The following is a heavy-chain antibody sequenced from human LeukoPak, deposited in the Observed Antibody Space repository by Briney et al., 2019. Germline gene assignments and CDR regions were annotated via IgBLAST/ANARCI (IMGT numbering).Heavy chain of an antibody. D-gene: IGHD3-10*01. Sequence: GGSLRLSCAASGFIFDDYAMHWVRQAPGKGLEWVSSISWNSGSITYADSVKGRFTISRDNAKNSLYLQMNSLRTDDMALYYCAKDYGSGSRGFFQRRGQGTLVTVSS. CDR2: ISWNSGSI. CDR3: AKDYGSGSRGFFQR. CDR1: GFIFDDYA. J-gene: IGHJ1*01. V-gene: IGHV3-9*03.